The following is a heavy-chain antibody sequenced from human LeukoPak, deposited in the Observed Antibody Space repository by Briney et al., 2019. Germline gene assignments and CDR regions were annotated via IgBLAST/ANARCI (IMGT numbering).Heavy chain of an antibody. Sequence: PSETLSLTCTVSGGSISSYYWSWIRQPPGKGLEWIGYIYYSGSTNYNPSLKSRVTISVDTSKNQFSLKLSSVTAADTAVYYCARGHDILTGYYNSYFDYWGQGTLVTVSS. CDR1: GGSISSYY. CDR3: ARGHDILTGYYNSYFDY. J-gene: IGHJ4*02. CDR2: IYYSGST. V-gene: IGHV4-59*01. D-gene: IGHD3-9*01.